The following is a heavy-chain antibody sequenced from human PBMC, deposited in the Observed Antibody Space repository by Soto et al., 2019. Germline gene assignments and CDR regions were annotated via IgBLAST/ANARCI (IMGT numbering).Heavy chain of an antibody. Sequence: GSLRLSCAASGFTFSSYSMNWVRQAPGKGLEWVSSISSSSSYIYYADSVKGRFTISRVNARNTLYLQRNSLRAEDTSVYYSAKNLIAASVHGMDVWGQGTTVTVSS. V-gene: IGHV3-21*04. CDR2: ISSSSSYI. J-gene: IGHJ6*02. D-gene: IGHD6-13*01. CDR1: GFTFSSYS. CDR3: AKNLIAASVHGMDV.